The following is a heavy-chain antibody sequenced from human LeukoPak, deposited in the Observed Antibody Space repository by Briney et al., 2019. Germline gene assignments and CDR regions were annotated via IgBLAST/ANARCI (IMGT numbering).Heavy chain of an antibody. V-gene: IGHV3-21*06. CDR2: IGPTGFDR. D-gene: IGHD1-14*01. Sequence: GGSLRLSCTTSGLTFSTSGFTWVRQAPGKGLEWVASIGPTGFDRYHADSIKGRFTISRDNANNFLSLQMDSLRAEDTAVYYCATETNGRHYDYWGQGTLLTVSS. CDR3: ATETNGRHYDY. J-gene: IGHJ4*02. CDR1: GLTFSTSG.